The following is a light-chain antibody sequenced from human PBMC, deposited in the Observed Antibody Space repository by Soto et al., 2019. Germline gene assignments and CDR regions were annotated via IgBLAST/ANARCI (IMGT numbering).Light chain of an antibody. V-gene: IGLV1-44*01. J-gene: IGLJ2*01. CDR1: SSNIGSNT. Sequence: QSVLTQPPSASGPPGQRGTISCSGSSSNIGSNTVNWYQQLPGTAPKLLIYSNNQRPSGVPDRFSVSKSGTSASLAISGLQSEDEADYYCAAWDDSLNGRVVFGGGTQLTVL. CDR3: AAWDDSLNGRVV. CDR2: SNN.